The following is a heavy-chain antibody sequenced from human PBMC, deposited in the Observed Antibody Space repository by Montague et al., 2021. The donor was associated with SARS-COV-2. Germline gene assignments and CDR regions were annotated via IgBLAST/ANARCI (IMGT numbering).Heavy chain of an antibody. D-gene: IGHD3-16*01. Sequence: PALVKPTQTLTLTCTLSGLSVTTSGLCVGWIRQPPGKALEWLALIGWDNDEYYTPSLKTRLTISKDTSKNQVVLTMTNMDPADTATFFCARIFPPSHLGGAPDWYFDLWGRGTLVTISS. CDR2: IGWDNDE. J-gene: IGHJ2*01. CDR1: GLSVTTSGLC. CDR3: ARIFPPSHLGGAPDWYFDL. V-gene: IGHV2-70*01.